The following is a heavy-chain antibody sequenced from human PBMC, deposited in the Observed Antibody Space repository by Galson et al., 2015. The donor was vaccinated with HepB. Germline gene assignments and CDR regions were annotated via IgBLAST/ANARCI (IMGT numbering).Heavy chain of an antibody. CDR2: IYSGGST. CDR3: ARGLDSYYYGMDV. V-gene: IGHV3-53*01. D-gene: IGHD3/OR15-3a*01. Sequence: SLRLSCAASGFTVSSNYMSWVRQAPGKGLEWVSVIYSGGSTYYADSVKGRFTISRDNSKNTLYLQMNSLRAEDTAVYYCARGLDSYYYGMDVWGQGTTVTVSS. J-gene: IGHJ6*02. CDR1: GFTVSSNY.